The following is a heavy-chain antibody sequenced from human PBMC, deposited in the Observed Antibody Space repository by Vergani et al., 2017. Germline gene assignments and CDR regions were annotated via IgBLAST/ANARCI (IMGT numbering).Heavy chain of an antibody. Sequence: QVQLVESGGGVVQPGRSLRLSCAASGFTFSSYAMHWVRQAPGKGLEWVAVISYDGSNKYYADSVKGRFTISRDNSKNTLYLQMNSLRAEDTAVYYCARGPNYYYSYMDVWGKGTTVTVSS. J-gene: IGHJ6*03. CDR2: ISYDGSNK. V-gene: IGHV3-30-3*01. CDR3: ARGPNYYYSYMDV. CDR1: GFTFSSYA.